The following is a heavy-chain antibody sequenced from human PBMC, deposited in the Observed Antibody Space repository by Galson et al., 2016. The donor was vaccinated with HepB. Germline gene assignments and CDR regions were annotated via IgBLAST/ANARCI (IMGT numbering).Heavy chain of an antibody. CDR2: MNPNSGNT. J-gene: IGHJ6*02. Sequence: SVKVSCKASGYTFTSYDIHWVRQATGQGLEWMGWMNPNSGNTGYAQKFQGRVTMTRNTSISTAYMELSSLRSEDTAVYYCARNSPYYYYYGMDVWGQGTTVTVSS. D-gene: IGHD4-23*01. V-gene: IGHV1-8*01. CDR1: GYTFTSYD. CDR3: ARNSPYYYYYGMDV.